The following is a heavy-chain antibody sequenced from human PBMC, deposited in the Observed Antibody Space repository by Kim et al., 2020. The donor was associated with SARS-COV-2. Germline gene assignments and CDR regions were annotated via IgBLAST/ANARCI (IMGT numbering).Heavy chain of an antibody. CDR2: FDPEDGET. D-gene: IGHD2-2*01. Sequence: ASVKVSCKVSGYTLTELSMHWVRQAPGKGLEWMGGFDPEDGETIYAQKFQGRVTMTEDTSTDTAYMELSSLRSEDTAVYYCATSSSTSYWFAFDIWGQGTMVTVSS. CDR1: GYTLTELS. V-gene: IGHV1-24*01. J-gene: IGHJ3*02. CDR3: ATSSSTSYWFAFDI.